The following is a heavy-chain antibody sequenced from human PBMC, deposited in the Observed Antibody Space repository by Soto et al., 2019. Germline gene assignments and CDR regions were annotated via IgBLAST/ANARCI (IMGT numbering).Heavy chain of an antibody. Sequence: GGSLRLSCAASGFTFSSYGIHWVRQAPGKGLEWVAVISYEGSNKYYADSVKGRFTISRDNAKNSLYLQMNSLRAEDTAVYYCAAGVDRYCSSTSCYERGYYYYYGVDVWGQGTTVTVSS. CDR3: AAGVDRYCSSTSCYERGYYYYYGVDV. V-gene: IGHV3-30*03. J-gene: IGHJ6*02. D-gene: IGHD2-2*01. CDR2: ISYEGSNK. CDR1: GFTFSSYG.